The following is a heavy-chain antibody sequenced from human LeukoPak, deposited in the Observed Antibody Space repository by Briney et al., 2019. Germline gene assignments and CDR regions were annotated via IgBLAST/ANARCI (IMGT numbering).Heavy chain of an antibody. CDR2: IIPIFGTA. V-gene: IGHV1-69*01. Sequence: SVKVSCKASGGTFSSYAISWVRQAPGQGLEWMGGIIPIFGTANYAQKFQGRVTITADESTSTAYMELSSLRSEDTAVYYCARDARPITMIVVVTDNWFDPWGQGTLVTVSS. CDR1: GGTFSSYA. J-gene: IGHJ5*02. CDR3: ARDARPITMIVVVTDNWFDP. D-gene: IGHD3-22*01.